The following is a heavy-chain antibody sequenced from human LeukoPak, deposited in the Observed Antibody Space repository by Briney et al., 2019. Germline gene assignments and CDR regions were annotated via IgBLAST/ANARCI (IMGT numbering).Heavy chain of an antibody. J-gene: IGHJ4*02. Sequence: PSETPSLTCTASGGSISNYYWNWIRQPPGKGLEWIGYIYYTGSTNYNPSLKSRVTMSVDTSKNQFSLNLKSVTPEDTAVYYCARNLIPEQLVMNFWGQGTLVTVSS. V-gene: IGHV4-59*01. CDR1: GGSISNYY. D-gene: IGHD6-13*01. CDR3: ARNLIPEQLVMNF. CDR2: IYYTGST.